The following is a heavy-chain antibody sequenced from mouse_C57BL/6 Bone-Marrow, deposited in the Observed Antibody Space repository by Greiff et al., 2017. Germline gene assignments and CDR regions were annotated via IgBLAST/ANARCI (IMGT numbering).Heavy chain of an antibody. Sequence: VQLQQSGPELVKPGASVKISCKASGYSFTGYYMNWVKQSPEKSLEWIGEINPSTGGTTYNQKFKAKATLTVDKSSSTAYMQLKSLTSEDAAVYYGARSGAGYYVDYFDYWGQGTTLTVSS. CDR2: INPSTGGT. D-gene: IGHD2-3*01. CDR3: ARSGAGYYVDYFDY. J-gene: IGHJ2*01. V-gene: IGHV1-42*01. CDR1: GYSFTGYY.